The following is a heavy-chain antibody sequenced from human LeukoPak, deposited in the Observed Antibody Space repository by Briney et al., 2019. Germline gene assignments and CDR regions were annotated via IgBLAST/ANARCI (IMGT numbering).Heavy chain of an antibody. Sequence: GGSLRLSCSASGFNFNYFAMSWIRQAPGKRLEWVSTIGDSGSGGSYADSVRGRFTISRDNSKNIVYLQMHSLRVDDSAVYYCSRIKYGGNSGYHFDYWCQGTLVTVSS. J-gene: IGHJ4*02. CDR1: GFNFNYFA. CDR2: IGDSGSGG. D-gene: IGHD4-23*01. V-gene: IGHV3-23*01. CDR3: SRIKYGGNSGYHFDY.